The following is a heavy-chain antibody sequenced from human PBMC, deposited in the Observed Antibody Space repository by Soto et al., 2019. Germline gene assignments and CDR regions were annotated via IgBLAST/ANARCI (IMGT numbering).Heavy chain of an antibody. CDR1: GVSISSSCY. Sequence: PSETLSLTCPVSGVSISSSCYWGWIRQPPGKGLEWIGSIYSIGSTYYNPSLKSRVTISVDTSKNQFSLKLSSVTAADTAVYYCRRSSRYSTDVWGQGTTVTVSS. CDR3: RRSSRYSTDV. V-gene: IGHV4-39*01. J-gene: IGHJ6*02. CDR2: IYSIGST. D-gene: IGHD6-13*01.